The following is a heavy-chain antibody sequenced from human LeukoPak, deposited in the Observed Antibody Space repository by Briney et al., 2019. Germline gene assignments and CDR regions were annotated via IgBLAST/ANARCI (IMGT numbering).Heavy chain of an antibody. D-gene: IGHD5-18*01. Sequence: PGGSLRLSCAASGFTFSSYGMHWVRQAPGKGLEWVAVIWYDGSNKYYADSVKGRFTISRDNSKNTLYLQMNSLRAEDTAVYYCARDSPPRGYSYGYTRTQFPSGYFDYWGQGTLVTVSS. CDR1: GFTFSSYG. CDR3: ARDSPPRGYSYGYTRTQFPSGYFDY. CDR2: IWYDGSNK. V-gene: IGHV3-33*01. J-gene: IGHJ4*02.